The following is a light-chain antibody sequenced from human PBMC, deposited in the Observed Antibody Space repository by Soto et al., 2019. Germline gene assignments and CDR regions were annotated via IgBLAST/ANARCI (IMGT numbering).Light chain of an antibody. CDR2: DVS. CDR1: SSDVGGYNY. J-gene: IGLJ1*01. Sequence: QSALTQPASVSGSPGQSITISCTGTSSDVGGYNYVSWYQHHPGKVPQLMIYDVSNRPSGVSNRFSGSKSGNTASLTISGLQAEYEADYYCYSYTSSNTYVFGTGTKLTVL. V-gene: IGLV2-14*03. CDR3: YSYTSSNTYV.